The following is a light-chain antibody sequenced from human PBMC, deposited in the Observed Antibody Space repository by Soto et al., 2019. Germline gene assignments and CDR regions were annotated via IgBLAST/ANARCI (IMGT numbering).Light chain of an antibody. V-gene: IGKV3-11*01. J-gene: IGKJ2*01. CDR1: QSVSTF. CDR3: QQRDTWPT. Sequence: ETVLTQSPVTLSLSPGERATLSCRASQSVSTFLAWYQQKPGQAPRLLIYDASKRAPGIPVRFSGTGSGADFTLTISSLEPEDFAVYYCQQRDTWPTFGQGTKLEIK. CDR2: DAS.